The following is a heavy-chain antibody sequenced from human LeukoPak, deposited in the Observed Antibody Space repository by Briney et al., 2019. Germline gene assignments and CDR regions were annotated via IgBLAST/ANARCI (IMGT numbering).Heavy chain of an antibody. CDR2: IYYSGST. V-gene: IGHV4-39*07. CDR1: GGSISTSSYY. J-gene: IGHJ3*02. CDR3: ARDHRGAGVGAFDI. D-gene: IGHD6-19*01. Sequence: SETLSLTCTVSGGSISTSSYYWGWIRQPPGKGLECIGNIYYSGSTYYNPSLKSRVTISVDTSKNQFSLKLSSVTAADTAVYYCARDHRGAGVGAFDIWGQGTMVTVSS.